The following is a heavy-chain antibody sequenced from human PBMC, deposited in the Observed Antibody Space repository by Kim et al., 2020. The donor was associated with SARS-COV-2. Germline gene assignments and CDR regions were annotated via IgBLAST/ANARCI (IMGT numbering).Heavy chain of an antibody. D-gene: IGHD3-3*01. V-gene: IGHV3-23*01. CDR3: AETDGRPSRSVAG. Sequence: GGSLRLSCATSGFSFSNYTMTWVRQAPGKGLEWVADLSGSGSNTHSESVMGRCTIFSDNSKNKLYYQLNSRIADDETVYYYAETDGRPSRSVAGCGQG. CDR1: GFSFSNYT. CDR2: LSGSGSNT. J-gene: IGHJ6*02.